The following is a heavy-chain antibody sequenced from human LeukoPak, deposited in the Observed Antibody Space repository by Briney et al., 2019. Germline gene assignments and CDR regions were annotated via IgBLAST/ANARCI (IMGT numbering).Heavy chain of an antibody. J-gene: IGHJ4*02. CDR3: AKDRSVVVITTYDY. Sequence: WGSLRLSCAASGFPFSSYGVSWVRQAPGKGLEWVSAISGSGGSIFYADSVKGRFTISRDNSKNTLYLQMSSLRAEDTAVYYCAKDRSVVVITTYDYWGQGTLVTVSS. D-gene: IGHD3-22*01. CDR1: GFPFSSYG. CDR2: ISGSGGSI. V-gene: IGHV3-23*01.